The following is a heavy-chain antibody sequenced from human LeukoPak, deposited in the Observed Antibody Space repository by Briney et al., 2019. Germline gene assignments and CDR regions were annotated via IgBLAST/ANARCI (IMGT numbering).Heavy chain of an antibody. J-gene: IGHJ4*02. D-gene: IGHD3-22*01. CDR3: ARSAGYYDSSGYSDY. CDR2: ISGSGGST. V-gene: IGHV3-21*01. Sequence: PGGSLGLSCAASGFTVSSNYMSWVRQAPGKGLEWVSAISGSGGSTYYADSVKGRFTISRDNAKNSLYLQMNSLRAEDTAVYYCARSAGYYDSSGYSDYWGQGALVTVSS. CDR1: GFTVSSNY.